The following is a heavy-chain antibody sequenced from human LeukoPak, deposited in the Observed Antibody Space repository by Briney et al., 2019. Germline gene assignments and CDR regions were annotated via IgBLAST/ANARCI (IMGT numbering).Heavy chain of an antibody. D-gene: IGHD2-15*01. V-gene: IGHV5-51*01. CDR1: GYSFTIYW. CDR3: ARQPRWHCCSGGRCHYDY. J-gene: IGHJ4*02. CDR2: IYPGDSDT. Sequence: GESLKISCKGSGYSFTIYWIGWVREMPGKGLQWMGIIYPGDSDTRYSPSFQGQVTISADKSISTAYLQWSSLKASDTAMYYCARQPRWHCCSGGRCHYDYWGQRTLVTVSS.